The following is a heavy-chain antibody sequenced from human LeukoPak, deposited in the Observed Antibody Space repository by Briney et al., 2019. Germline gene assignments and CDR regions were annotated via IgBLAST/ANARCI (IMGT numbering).Heavy chain of an antibody. Sequence: GGSLRLSCAASGFTFSNYLMHWVRHAPGKGLVWVSRINTDESNAYADSVKGRFTISRDNAKNTLYLQMNSLRAEDTAVYFCGRGGDGINVWGQGTTVIVSS. CDR2: INTDESNA. J-gene: IGHJ3*01. V-gene: IGHV3-74*01. CDR3: GRGGDGINV. CDR1: GFTFSNYL.